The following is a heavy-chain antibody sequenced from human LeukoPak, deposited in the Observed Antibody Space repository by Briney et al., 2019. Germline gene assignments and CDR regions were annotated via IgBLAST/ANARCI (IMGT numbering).Heavy chain of an antibody. Sequence: PSETLSLTCSVSGGSISSYYWSWIRQSAGQGLEWIGRIYSSGSTNYNPSLKSRVTMSVDTSKNQFSLNLSSVTAADTAVYYCARGPHYYSSGSYYNYWGQGTLVTVSS. CDR3: ARGPHYYSSGSYYNY. J-gene: IGHJ4*02. V-gene: IGHV4-4*07. CDR1: GGSISSYY. D-gene: IGHD3-10*01. CDR2: IYSSGST.